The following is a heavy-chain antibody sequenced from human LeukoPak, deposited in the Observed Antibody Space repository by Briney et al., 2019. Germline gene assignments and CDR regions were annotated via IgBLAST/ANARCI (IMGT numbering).Heavy chain of an antibody. CDR2: INSSTTSYA. CDR1: GFAFSDYY. J-gene: IGHJ4*02. D-gene: IGHD2-21*02. CDR3: ARSAYCGGDCYYYFDY. V-gene: IGHV3-11*03. Sequence: PGGSLRLSCAASGFAFSDYYMRWIGQAPGKGLEWVSYINSSTTSYANYSDSVKGRFTISIDNAKISLYLQMNSLRAEDTAVYYCARSAYCGGDCYYYFDYWGQGTLVTVSS.